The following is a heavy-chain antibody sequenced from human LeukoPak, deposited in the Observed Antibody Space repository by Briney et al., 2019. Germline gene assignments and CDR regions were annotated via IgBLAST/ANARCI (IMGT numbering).Heavy chain of an antibody. J-gene: IGHJ4*02. V-gene: IGHV3-21*01. Sequence: GGSLRLSCAASGFTFSSYNMNWVRQAPGKGLEWVSSISSSSSYIYYADSVEGRFTISRVNAKSSVYLQMNSLRAEDTAVYYCAGSISAGGTFDYWGQGTLVTVSS. CDR1: GFTFSSYN. CDR2: ISSSSSYI. D-gene: IGHD6-13*01. CDR3: AGSISAGGTFDY.